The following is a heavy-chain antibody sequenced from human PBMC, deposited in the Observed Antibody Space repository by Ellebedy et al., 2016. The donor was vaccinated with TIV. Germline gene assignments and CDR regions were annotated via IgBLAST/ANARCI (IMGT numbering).Heavy chain of an antibody. CDR3: ARDRYYDSIAFYFDS. Sequence: ASVKVSCKASGYLFTTYSMHWVRQAPGQRLEWMGWINTDNGNTEFSENFQDRVTITRDTSANTVYMQLSRLRSEDTAVYYCARDRYYDSIAFYFDSWGQGTLVTVSS. J-gene: IGHJ4*02. CDR2: INTDNGNT. D-gene: IGHD3-22*01. V-gene: IGHV1-3*04. CDR1: GYLFTTYS.